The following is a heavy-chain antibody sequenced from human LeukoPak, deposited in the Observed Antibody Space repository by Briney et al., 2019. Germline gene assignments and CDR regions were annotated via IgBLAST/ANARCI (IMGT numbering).Heavy chain of an antibody. Sequence: GASVKVSCKASGGTFSSYAISWVRQAPGQGLEWMGWISAYNGNTNYAQKLQGRVTMTTDTSTSTAYMELRSLRSDDTAVYYCARYPRIAARRGAGMDVWGQGTTVTVSS. CDR3: ARYPRIAARRGAGMDV. CDR1: GGTFSSYA. D-gene: IGHD6-6*01. V-gene: IGHV1-18*01. CDR2: ISAYNGNT. J-gene: IGHJ6*02.